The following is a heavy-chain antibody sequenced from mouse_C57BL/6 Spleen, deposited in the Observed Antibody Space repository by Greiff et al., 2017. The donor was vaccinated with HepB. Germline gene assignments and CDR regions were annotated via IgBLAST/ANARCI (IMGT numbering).Heavy chain of an antibody. CDR1: GYTFTSYW. CDR3: ARNLDLYYAMDY. Sequence: QVQLQQPGAELVMPGASVKLSCKASGYTFTSYWMHWVKQRPGQGLEWIGEIDPSDSYTNYNQKFKGKSTLTVDKSSSTAYMQLSSLTSEDSAVYYCARNLDLYYAMDYWGQGTSVTVSS. V-gene: IGHV1-69*01. J-gene: IGHJ4*01. CDR2: IDPSDSYT.